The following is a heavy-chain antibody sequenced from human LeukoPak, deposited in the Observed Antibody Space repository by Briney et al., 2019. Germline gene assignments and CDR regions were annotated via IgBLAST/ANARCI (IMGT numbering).Heavy chain of an antibody. CDR2: ISSHGGIT. CDR3: AKGLNAYGSGSYSHLDAFDI. CDR1: GFTFNSYA. D-gene: IGHD3-10*01. V-gene: IGHV3-64D*06. J-gene: IGHJ3*02. Sequence: GGSLRLSCSASGFTFNSYAMHWVRQAPGKGLEYVSGISSHGGITYYADSVKGRFTISRDNSKSTLYLQMSSLRAEDTAVYYCAKGLNAYGSGSYSHLDAFDIWGQGTMVTVSS.